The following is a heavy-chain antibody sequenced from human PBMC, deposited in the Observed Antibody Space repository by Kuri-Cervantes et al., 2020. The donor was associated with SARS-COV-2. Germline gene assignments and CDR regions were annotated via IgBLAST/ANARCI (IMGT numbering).Heavy chain of an antibody. J-gene: IGHJ6*03. CDR2: ISGSGGST. CDR3: ARDKSGSWYRVGYYMDV. Sequence: GESLKISCAASGFTFSSYAMHWVRQAPGKGLEWVSAISGSGGSTYYADSVKGRFTISRDNAKNSLYLQMNSLRAEDTAVYYCARDKSGSWYRVGYYMDVWGKGTTVTVSS. D-gene: IGHD6-13*01. CDR1: GFTFSSYA. V-gene: IGHV3-21*06.